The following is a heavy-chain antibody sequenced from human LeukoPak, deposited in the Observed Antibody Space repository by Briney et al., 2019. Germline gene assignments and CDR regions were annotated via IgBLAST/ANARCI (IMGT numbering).Heavy chain of an antibody. CDR3: GGSSYSRSFSV. V-gene: IGHV3-7*03. J-gene: IGHJ3*01. CDR2: INSDGSEG. D-gene: IGHD6-6*01. CDR1: GFTFSGFW. Sequence: GGSLRLSCAVSGFTFSGFWMSWSRQAPGKGLEWVASINSDGSEGYYADVVKGRFTISRDNAKNSLYLQINSLRAEDTAVYYCGGSSYSRSFSVWGQGTMVTVSS.